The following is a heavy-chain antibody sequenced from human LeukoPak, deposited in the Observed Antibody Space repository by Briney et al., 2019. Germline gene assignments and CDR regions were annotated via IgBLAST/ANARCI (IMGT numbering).Heavy chain of an antibody. V-gene: IGHV4-59*01. CDR3: ARYGGYGHY. D-gene: IGHD5-12*01. CDR2: IYYSGST. J-gene: IGHJ4*02. CDR1: GGSISSYY. Sequence: PSETLSLTCTVSGGSISSYYWSWIRQPPGKGLEWIGYIYYSGSTNYNPSLKSRVTMSVDTSKNQFSLKLSSVTAADTAVYYCARYGGYGHYWGQGTLVTVSS.